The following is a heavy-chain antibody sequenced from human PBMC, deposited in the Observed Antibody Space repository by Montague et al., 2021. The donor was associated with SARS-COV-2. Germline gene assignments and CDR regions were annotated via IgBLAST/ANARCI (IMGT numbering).Heavy chain of an antibody. CDR3: ARGGWGAPGTGRLFDY. V-gene: IGHV6-1*01. D-gene: IGHD3-10*01. Sequence: RAISGDSVSSNTAAWNWIRQSPSRGLEWLGRTYYRSKWYYDYAVSVKSRMTISPDTSENQFSLQLNSVTPEDTAVYYCARGGWGAPGTGRLFDYWGQGTLVTVSS. CDR1: GDSVSSNTAA. CDR2: TYYRSKWYY. J-gene: IGHJ4*02.